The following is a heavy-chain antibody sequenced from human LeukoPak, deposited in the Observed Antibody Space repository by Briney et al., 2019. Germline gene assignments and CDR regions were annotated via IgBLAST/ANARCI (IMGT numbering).Heavy chain of an antibody. J-gene: IGHJ4*02. CDR2: IWYDGSNK. D-gene: IGHD6-6*01. V-gene: IGHV3-30*02. CDR1: GFTFSSYG. CDR3: AKDGYSSSSGGCVY. Sequence: GGSLRLSCAASGFTFSSYGMHWVRQAPGKGLEWVAVIWYDGSNKYYADSVKGRFTISRDNTKNTLYLQMNSLRAEDTAVYYCAKDGYSSSSGGCVYWGQGTLVTVSS.